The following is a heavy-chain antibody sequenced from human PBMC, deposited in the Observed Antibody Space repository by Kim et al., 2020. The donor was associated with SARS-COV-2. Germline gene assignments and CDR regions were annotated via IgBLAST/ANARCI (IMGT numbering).Heavy chain of an antibody. J-gene: IGHJ4*02. Sequence: GGSLRLSCAASGFTFSSYSMNWVRQAPGKGLEWVSSISSSSSYIYYADSVKGRFTISRDNAKNSLYLQMNSLRAEDTAVYYCARDLMGNGDYVEEFDYWGQGTLVTVSS. D-gene: IGHD4-17*01. CDR2: ISSSSSYI. CDR3: ARDLMGNGDYVEEFDY. V-gene: IGHV3-21*01. CDR1: GFTFSSYS.